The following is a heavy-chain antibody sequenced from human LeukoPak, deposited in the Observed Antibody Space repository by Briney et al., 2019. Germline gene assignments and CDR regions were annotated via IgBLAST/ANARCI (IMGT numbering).Heavy chain of an antibody. J-gene: IGHJ3*02. V-gene: IGHV3-21*03. D-gene: IGHD1-1*01. CDR3: TTDVLQLERGAFDI. Sequence: GGSLRLSCAASGFTFSSYSMNWVRQAPGKGLEWVSSISGSSRTIYYADSVKGRFTISRDNAKNSLYLQMNSLKTEDTAVYYCTTDVLQLERGAFDIWGQGTMVTVSS. CDR1: GFTFSSYS. CDR2: ISGSSRTI.